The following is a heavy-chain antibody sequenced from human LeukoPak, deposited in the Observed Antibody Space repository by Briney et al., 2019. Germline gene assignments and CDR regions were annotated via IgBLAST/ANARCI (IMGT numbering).Heavy chain of an antibody. CDR2: INPSSGAT. J-gene: IGHJ6*02. CDR1: GYTFTSYY. Sequence: ASLKLSCKTSGYTFTSYYIHWVRQAPGQGLEWMGRINPSSGATTSAQKFPGRVTMTRDTSTSTVYMGLSSQRSEDTPVYYCARATNFYYYYGMDVWGQGTTVTVSS. V-gene: IGHV1-46*01. CDR3: ARATNFYYYYGMDV. D-gene: IGHD1-26*01.